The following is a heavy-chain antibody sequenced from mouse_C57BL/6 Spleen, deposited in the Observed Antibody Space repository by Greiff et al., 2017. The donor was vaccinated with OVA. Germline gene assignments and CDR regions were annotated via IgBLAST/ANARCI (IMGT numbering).Heavy chain of an antibody. J-gene: IGHJ4*01. Sequence: EVKLQESGPGLVKPSQSLSLTCSVTGYSITSGYYWNWIRQFPGNKLEWMGYISYDGSNNYNPSLKNRISITRDTSKNQFFLKLNSVTTEDTATYYCATARHYYAMDYWGQGTSVTVSS. CDR2: ISYDGSN. CDR3: ATARHYYAMDY. V-gene: IGHV3-6*01. CDR1: GYSITSGYY.